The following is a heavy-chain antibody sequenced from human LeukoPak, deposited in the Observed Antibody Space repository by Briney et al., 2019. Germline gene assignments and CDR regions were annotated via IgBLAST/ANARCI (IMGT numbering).Heavy chain of an antibody. J-gene: IGHJ4*02. V-gene: IGHV1-18*01. Sequence: ASVKVSCKASGYTFTSYAMNWVRQAPGQGLEWMGWISAYNGNTNYAQKLQGRVTMTTDTSTSTAYMELRSLRSDDTAVYYCARDLMVRGGYNFDYWGQGTLVTVSS. D-gene: IGHD3-10*01. CDR2: ISAYNGNT. CDR3: ARDLMVRGGYNFDY. CDR1: GYTFTSYA.